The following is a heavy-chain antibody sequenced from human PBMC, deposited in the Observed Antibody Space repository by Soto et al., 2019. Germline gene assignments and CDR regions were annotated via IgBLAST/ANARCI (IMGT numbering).Heavy chain of an antibody. J-gene: IGHJ4*02. Sequence: ASVKVSCKASEYTFSSYTLHWVRQAPGQRLEWMGWIKAGNGDSKYSQKFQGRVSISRDTSASTASMELSRLKSEDTDVYYCARDLQGLYYFDYWGQGTLVTVSS. CDR3: ARDLQGLYYFDY. D-gene: IGHD4-4*01. V-gene: IGHV1-3*01. CDR1: EYTFSSYT. CDR2: IKAGNGDS.